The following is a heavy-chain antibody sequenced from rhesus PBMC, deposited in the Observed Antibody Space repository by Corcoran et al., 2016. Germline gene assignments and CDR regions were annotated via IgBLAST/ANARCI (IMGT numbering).Heavy chain of an antibody. V-gene: IGHV4-122*02. CDR2: ISYRGST. CDR3: ARDWERQPFDY. D-gene: IGHD6-25*01. CDR1: GYSISSGYG. Sequence: QLQLQESGPGLVKPSETLSLTCAVSGYSISSGYGWSWIRPPPGKGLAWIGYISYRGSTSYNPSLKSRVTISRDTSKNQFSLKLSSVTAADTAVYYCARDWERQPFDYWGQGVLVTVSS. J-gene: IGHJ4*01.